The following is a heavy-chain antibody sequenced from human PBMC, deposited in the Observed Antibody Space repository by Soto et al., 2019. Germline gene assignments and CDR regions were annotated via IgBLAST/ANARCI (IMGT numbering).Heavy chain of an antibody. CDR1: GGSIRNSGYY. CDR3: ARDAVTKRDFYYYGMDV. D-gene: IGHD4-4*01. J-gene: IGHJ6*02. CDR2: ISYSGST. Sequence: QVQLQESGPGLVKPSQTLSLTCTVSGGSIRNSGYYWSWIRQHPGKGLEWIGYISYSGSTDYAPSLKSRVTMSVDTSKNQFSLKLSSVTAADTAVYYCARDAVTKRDFYYYGMDVWDRGTTVTVSS. V-gene: IGHV4-31*03.